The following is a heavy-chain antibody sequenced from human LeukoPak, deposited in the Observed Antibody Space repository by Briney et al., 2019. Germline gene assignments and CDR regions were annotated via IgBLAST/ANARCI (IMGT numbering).Heavy chain of an antibody. J-gene: IGHJ4*02. V-gene: IGHV3-48*04. CDR3: ARAPKSSSSSGDY. CDR2: ISSSGSTI. CDR1: GFTFSNHS. Sequence: GGSLRLSCAASGFTFSNHSMNWVRQAPGKGLEWVSYISSSGSTIYYADSVKGRFTISRDNAKNSLYLQMNSLRAEDTAVYYCARAPKSSSSSGDYWGQGTLVTVSS. D-gene: IGHD6-6*01.